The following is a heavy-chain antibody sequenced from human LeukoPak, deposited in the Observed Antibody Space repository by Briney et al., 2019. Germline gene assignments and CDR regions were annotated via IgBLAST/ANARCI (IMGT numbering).Heavy chain of an antibody. CDR3: ARDSGYGFEYYFDY. Sequence: GGSLRLSCAASGFTFSSYEMNWVRQAPGKGLEWVSYISSSGSTIYYADSVKGRITISRDNAKNSLYLQMNSLRAEDTAVYYCARDSGYGFEYYFDYWGQGTLVTVSS. V-gene: IGHV3-48*03. D-gene: IGHD5-12*01. CDR1: GFTFSSYE. J-gene: IGHJ4*02. CDR2: ISSSGSTI.